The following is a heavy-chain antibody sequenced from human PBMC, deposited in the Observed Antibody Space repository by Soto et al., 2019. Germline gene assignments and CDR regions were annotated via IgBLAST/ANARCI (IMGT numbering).Heavy chain of an antibody. CDR2: ISGSDDST. CDR3: AKGKPGVILAVPLDC. D-gene: IGHD2-2*01. CDR1: GFTLSSYA. Sequence: EVQLLESGGGLVQPGGSLRLTCAVYGFTLSSYAMNWARQAPGKGLEWVSGISGSDDSTRYADSAKGRFTISRDNSKNTLYLQMNSLRVEDTAVYYCAKGKPGVILAVPLDCWGQGSLVTVSS. J-gene: IGHJ4*02. V-gene: IGHV3-23*01.